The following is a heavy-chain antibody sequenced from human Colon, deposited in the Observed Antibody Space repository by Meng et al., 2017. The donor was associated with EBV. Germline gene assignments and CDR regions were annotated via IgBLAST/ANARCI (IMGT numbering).Heavy chain of an antibody. Sequence: EVGAGVAKPLGSPSLSCAVSLGSLSRVDMWSVIRQPPRKGLEWIGQIYRTGDANYNPSLNSRVSISIDKAKHHFSVILNSVIAADTAMYYCARDNDITLIQGGGFGYWGPGTLVTVSS. V-gene: IGHV4-4*02. CDR3: ARDNDITLIQGGGFGY. CDR1: LGSLSRVDM. J-gene: IGHJ4*02. CDR2: IYRTGDA. D-gene: IGHD3-10*01.